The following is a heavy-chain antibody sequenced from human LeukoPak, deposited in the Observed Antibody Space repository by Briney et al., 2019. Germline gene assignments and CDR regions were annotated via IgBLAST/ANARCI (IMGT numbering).Heavy chain of an antibody. CDR3: AREGLWIGEGGLDY. CDR2: IYSDGSST. D-gene: IGHD3-10*01. CDR1: GFTFSSYW. J-gene: IGHJ4*02. Sequence: PGGSLRLYCAASGFTFSSYWMHWVRQAPGKGLVWVSRIYSDGSSTSYADSVKGRFTISRDNAKNTLYLQMNSLRAEDTAVYYCAREGLWIGEGGLDYWGQGTLVTVSS. V-gene: IGHV3-74*01.